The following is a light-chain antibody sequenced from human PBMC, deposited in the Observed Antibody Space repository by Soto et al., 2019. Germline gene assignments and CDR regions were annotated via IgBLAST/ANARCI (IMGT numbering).Light chain of an antibody. CDR1: QGIRND. CDR2: AAS. J-gene: IGKJ4*01. CDR3: LQEYRYPLT. Sequence: AIQLTQSPASLSASVGDRVTITCRASQGIRNDLGWFQQKPGKAPKLLIYAASSLQTGVPSRFSGSGSGTYCTLTISSLQVEDFATYYCLQEYRYPLTFGGGTKVEI. V-gene: IGKV1-6*01.